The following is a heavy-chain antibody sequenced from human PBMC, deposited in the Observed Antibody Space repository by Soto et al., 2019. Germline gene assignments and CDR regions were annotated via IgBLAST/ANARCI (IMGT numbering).Heavy chain of an antibody. V-gene: IGHV1-69*01. Sequence: QVQLVQSGAEVKKPGSSVKVSCEASGGTFSTHAINWVRQAPGQGLEWMGGITPMFGRATYAQKFQGRVWVTADEYTSTVYMDLSSLRSDDTAVYYRAREATHFDYTSSHYGMDVWGQGTAVTVSS. CDR2: ITPMFGRA. CDR3: AREATHFDYTSSHYGMDV. J-gene: IGHJ6*02. D-gene: IGHD6-6*01. CDR1: GGTFSTHA.